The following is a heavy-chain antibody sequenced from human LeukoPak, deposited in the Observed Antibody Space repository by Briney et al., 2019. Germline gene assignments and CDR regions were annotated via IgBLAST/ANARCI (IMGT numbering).Heavy chain of an antibody. CDR3: ARIRTYYYYMDV. CDR1: GYTFTSYY. CDR2: ISAYNGNT. Sequence: ASVKVSCKASGYTFTSYYMHWVRQAPGQGLEWMGWISAYNGNTNYAQKLQGRVTMTTDTSTSTAYMELKSLRSDDTAIYYCARIRTYYYYMDVWGKGTTVTVSS. V-gene: IGHV1-18*04. D-gene: IGHD3/OR15-3a*01. J-gene: IGHJ6*03.